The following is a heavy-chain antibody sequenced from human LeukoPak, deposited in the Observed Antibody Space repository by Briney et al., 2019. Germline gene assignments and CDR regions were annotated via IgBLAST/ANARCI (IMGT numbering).Heavy chain of an antibody. J-gene: IGHJ4*02. CDR2: IRYDGSNK. D-gene: IGHD3-16*01. Sequence: GGSLRLSCAASGFTFSSYGMHWVRQAPGKGLEWVAFIRYDGSNKYYADSVKGRFTISRDNSKNTLYLQMNSLRAEDTAVYYCASARGRLGVFDYWGQGTLVTVSS. V-gene: IGHV3-30*02. CDR3: ASARGRLGVFDY. CDR1: GFTFSSYG.